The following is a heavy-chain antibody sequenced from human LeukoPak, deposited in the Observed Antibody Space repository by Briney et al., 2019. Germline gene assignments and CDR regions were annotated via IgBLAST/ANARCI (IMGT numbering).Heavy chain of an antibody. D-gene: IGHD1-26*01. CDR3: ATVDGSYSGSYYYFDY. J-gene: IGHJ4*02. CDR1: GYTLTELS. Sequence: GASVKVSCKVSGYTLTELSMHWVRQAPGKGLEWMGGFDPEDGETIYAQKFQGRVTMTEDTSTDTAYMELSSLRSGDTAAYYCATVDGSYSGSYYYFDYWGQGTLVTVSS. CDR2: FDPEDGET. V-gene: IGHV1-24*01.